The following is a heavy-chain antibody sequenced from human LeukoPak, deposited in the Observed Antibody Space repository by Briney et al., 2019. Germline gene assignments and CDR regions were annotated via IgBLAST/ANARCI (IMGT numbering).Heavy chain of an antibody. CDR1: GFNFMQYG. J-gene: IGHJ6*04. CDR3: AELGITMIGGV. D-gene: IGHD3-10*02. CDR2: ISYDGSNK. Sequence: PGGSLRLSCVGSGFNFMQYGMMWVRQAPGKGLEWVAVISYDGSNKYYADSVKGRFTISRDNSKNTLYLQMNSLRAEDTAVYYCAELGITMIGGVWGKGTTVTISS. V-gene: IGHV3-30*18.